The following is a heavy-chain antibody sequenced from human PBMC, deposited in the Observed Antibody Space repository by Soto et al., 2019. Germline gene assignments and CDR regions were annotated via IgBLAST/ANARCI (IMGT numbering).Heavy chain of an antibody. CDR2: IWYDGSNK. D-gene: IGHD3-3*01. J-gene: IGHJ6*02. V-gene: IGHV3-33*01. CDR1: GFTFSSYG. CDR3: ARDLYYDFWSGYYPRYYYYYGMDV. Sequence: PGGSLRLSCAASGFTFSSYGMHWVRQAPGKGLEWVAVIWYDGSNKYYADSVKGRFTISRDNSKNTLYLQMNSLRAEDTAVYYCARDLYYDFWSGYYPRYYYYYGMDVWAKGPRSPSP.